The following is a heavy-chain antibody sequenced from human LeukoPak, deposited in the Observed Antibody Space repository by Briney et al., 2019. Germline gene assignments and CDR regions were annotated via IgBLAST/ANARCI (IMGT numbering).Heavy chain of an antibody. CDR2: INGDGSST. CDR3: AREPPTNRDSSNYGN. V-gene: IGHV3-74*01. CDR1: GFTSSSYW. Sequence: PGGSLRLSCAASGFTSSSYWMHWVRHAPGKGLVWVSRINGDGSSTSYADAVRGRFTISRDNTKNSVYLQLDGLRTDDTAIYYCAREPPTNRDSSNYGNWGQGTLVTVSS. J-gene: IGHJ4*02. D-gene: IGHD4-11*01.